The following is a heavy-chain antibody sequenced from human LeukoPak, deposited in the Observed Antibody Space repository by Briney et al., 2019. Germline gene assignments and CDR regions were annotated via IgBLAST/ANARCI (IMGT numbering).Heavy chain of an antibody. Sequence: GRSLRLSCTASGFIFSSHAMHWVRQAPGKGLEWVAITWYSGNDEYYADSVKGRCTISRDSSRNTLYLQMNSLRPEDSAVYYCAKDMSDSSGYIDYWGQGTLVTVSS. J-gene: IGHJ4*02. CDR1: GFIFSSHA. CDR2: TWYSGNDE. V-gene: IGHV3-33*03. CDR3: AKDMSDSSGYIDY. D-gene: IGHD3-22*01.